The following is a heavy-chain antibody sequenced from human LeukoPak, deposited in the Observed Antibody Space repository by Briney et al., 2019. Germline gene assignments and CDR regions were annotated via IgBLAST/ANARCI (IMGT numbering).Heavy chain of an antibody. CDR1: GGSISSYY. J-gene: IGHJ6*02. D-gene: IGHD3-9*01. CDR2: IYYSGST. Sequence: SETLSLTCTVSGGSISSYYWSWIRQPPGKGLEWIGYIYYSGSTNYNPSLKSRVTISVDTSKNQFSLKLSSVTAADTAVYYCARQTTYYDILTGVISYNYYGMDVWGQGTTVTVSS. CDR3: ARQTTYYDILTGVISYNYYGMDV. V-gene: IGHV4-59*08.